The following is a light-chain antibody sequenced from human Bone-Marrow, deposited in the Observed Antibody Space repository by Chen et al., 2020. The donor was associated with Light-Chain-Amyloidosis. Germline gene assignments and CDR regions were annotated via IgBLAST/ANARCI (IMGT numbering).Light chain of an antibody. CDR1: QAIGNF. Sequence: DIQMTQSPSSLPVSVGDRVTLTCRASQAIGNFLAWYQQRPGKVPEILIYAASTLQPGVPSRFSGSGSGTLFTLTITSLQPEDVATYYCQTYNTAPHLTFGGGTKVEIK. J-gene: IGKJ4*01. CDR2: AAS. CDR3: QTYNTAPHLT. V-gene: IGKV1-27*01.